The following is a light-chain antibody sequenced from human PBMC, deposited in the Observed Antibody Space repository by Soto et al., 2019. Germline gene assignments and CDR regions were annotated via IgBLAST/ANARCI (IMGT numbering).Light chain of an antibody. CDR3: QQSYITPAWT. J-gene: IGKJ1*01. V-gene: IGKV1-39*01. CDR2: AAS. Sequence: DVQYPQTPTSLSASVVYRFTIAGRSSQSISSYLNWYQQKPGKAPKLLIYAASSLQSGVPSRFSGSGSGTDFTLTISSLQPEDFATYYCQQSYITPAWTVGRGTKVDI. CDR1: QSISSY.